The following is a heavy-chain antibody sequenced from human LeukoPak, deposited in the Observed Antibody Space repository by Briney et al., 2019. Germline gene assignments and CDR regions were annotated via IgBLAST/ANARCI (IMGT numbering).Heavy chain of an antibody. Sequence: ASVKVSCKASGGTFSSYAISWVRQAPGQGLEWMGGIIPIFGTANYAQKSQGRVTITTDESTSTAYMELSSLRSEDTAVCYRASRDIVGATTDYWGQGTLVTVSS. V-gene: IGHV1-69*05. CDR1: GGTFSSYA. CDR2: IIPIFGTA. J-gene: IGHJ4*02. D-gene: IGHD1-26*01. CDR3: ASRDIVGATTDY.